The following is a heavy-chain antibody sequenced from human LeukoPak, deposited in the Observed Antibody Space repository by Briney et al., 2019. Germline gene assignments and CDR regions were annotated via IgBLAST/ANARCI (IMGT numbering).Heavy chain of an antibody. V-gene: IGHV1-18*01. J-gene: IGHJ4*02. D-gene: IGHD6-19*01. CDR3: ARDRVGVGGNGWEN. CDR2: ISAYNGNT. Sequence: GASVKVSCKASGYTFTSYGISWVRQAPGQGLEWMGWISAYNGNTNYAQKLQGRVTMTTDTSIGTAYMELSSLRSEDTAVYYCARDRVGVGGNGWENWGQGTLVTVSS. CDR1: GYTFTSYG.